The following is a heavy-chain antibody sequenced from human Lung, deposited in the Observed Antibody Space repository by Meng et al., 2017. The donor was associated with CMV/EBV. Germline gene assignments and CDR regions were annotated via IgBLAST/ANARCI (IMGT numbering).Heavy chain of an antibody. CDR2: IIPIIGKT. CDR1: RGTFSNYA. V-gene: IGHV1-69*10. D-gene: IGHD3-3*01. Sequence: SXXVSCKASRGTFSNYAISWVRQAPGQGLEWMGGIIPIIGKTSYAQNLQGRVTITADKSTSTVYMELSSLRSEDTAVYYCARTLIGVARFDPWGQGTLVTVSS. J-gene: IGHJ5*02. CDR3: ARTLIGVARFDP.